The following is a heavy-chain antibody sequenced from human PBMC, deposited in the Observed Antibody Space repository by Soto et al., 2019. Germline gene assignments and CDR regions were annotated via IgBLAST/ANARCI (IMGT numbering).Heavy chain of an antibody. CDR2: IYPGDSDT. V-gene: IGHV5-51*01. CDR3: SRFMGPSIMWLCP. Sequence: LGGSLKISCEGSGYKFGNYWIGWVRQTPGKGLEWMGIIYPGDSDTVYNPSFQGQVTMSVDKYSHTAYLQWRSLQTSDTGIYYCSRFMGPSIMWLCPCCQGT. CDR1: GYKFGNYW. D-gene: IGHD3-16*01. J-gene: IGHJ5*02.